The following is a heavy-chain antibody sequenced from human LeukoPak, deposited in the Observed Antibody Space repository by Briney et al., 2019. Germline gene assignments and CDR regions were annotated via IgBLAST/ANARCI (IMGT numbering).Heavy chain of an antibody. CDR2: IYYSGST. D-gene: IGHD1-1*01. CDR3: ARVDNGNYYYYGMDV. V-gene: IGHV4-59*01. CDR1: GGSISSYY. Sequence: SETLSLTCTVSGGSISSYYWSWIRQSPGKGLEWIGYIYYSGSTKYNPSLKSRVTILVDTSKNQFSLKLSSVTAADTAVYYCARVDNGNYYYYGMDVWGQGTTVTVFS. J-gene: IGHJ6*02.